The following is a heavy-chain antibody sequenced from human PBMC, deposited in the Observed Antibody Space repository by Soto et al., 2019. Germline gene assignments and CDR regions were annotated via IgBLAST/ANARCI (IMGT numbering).Heavy chain of an antibody. CDR2: IIPIFGTA. V-gene: IGHV1-69*01. D-gene: IGHD2-15*01. J-gene: IGHJ2*01. CDR1: GGTFSSYA. CDR3: ARGPHKDCSRGSCYLWYFDL. Sequence: QVQLVQSGAEVKKPRSSVKGSCKASGGTFSSYAISWVRQAPGQGLEWMGGIIPIFGTANYAQKFQGRVTITADESTSTAYMALSCLRSEDTAVYYCARGPHKDCSRGSCYLWYFDLWGRGTLVTVSS.